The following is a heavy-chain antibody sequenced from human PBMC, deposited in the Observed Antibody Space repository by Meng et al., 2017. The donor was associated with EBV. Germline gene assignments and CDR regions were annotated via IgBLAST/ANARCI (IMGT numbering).Heavy chain of an antibody. CDR2: IYHSGST. J-gene: IGHJ4*02. CDR1: GGSISNSKW. V-gene: IGHV4-4*02. D-gene: IGHD3-22*01. CDR3: ARDRGGYYDSSGYYAD. Sequence: QVQLQESGPGLVKPSGTLSLTCAVSGGSISNSKWWSWVRQPPGKGLEWIGEIYHSGSTNYNPSLKSRVTISVDKSKNQFSLKLSSVTAADTAVYYCARDRGGYYDSSGYYADWGQGTLVTVSS.